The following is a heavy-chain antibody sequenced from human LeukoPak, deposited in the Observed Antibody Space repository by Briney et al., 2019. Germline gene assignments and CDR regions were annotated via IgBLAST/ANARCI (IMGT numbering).Heavy chain of an antibody. CDR1: GFTFDDYG. CDR2: INWNGGST. J-gene: IGHJ2*01. V-gene: IGHV3-20*04. D-gene: IGHD1-26*01. Sequence: GGPMRLSCAASGFTFDDYGMSWVRQAPGKGLEWVSGINWNGGSTGYADSVKGRFTISRDNAKNSLYLQMNSLRAEDTALYYCARPMYSGSYPDWYFDLWGRGTLVTVSS. CDR3: ARPMYSGSYPDWYFDL.